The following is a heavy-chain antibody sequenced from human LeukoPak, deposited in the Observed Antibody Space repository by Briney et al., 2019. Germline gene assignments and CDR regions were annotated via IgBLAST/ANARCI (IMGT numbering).Heavy chain of an antibody. V-gene: IGHV3-21*01. CDR3: VRAHHPGGWFDP. Sequence: GGSLRLSCAASGFTFSRYSMNWVRQAPGKGLEWVSSISISSNYIYYTDSVKGRFTISRDNAKNSLYLQMNSLTAEDTAVHYCVRAHHPGGWFDPWGQGTLVTVSS. CDR1: GFTFSRYS. J-gene: IGHJ5*02. D-gene: IGHD3-10*01. CDR2: ISISSNYI.